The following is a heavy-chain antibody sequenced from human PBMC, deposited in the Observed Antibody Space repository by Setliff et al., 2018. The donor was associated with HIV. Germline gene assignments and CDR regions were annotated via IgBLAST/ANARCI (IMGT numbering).Heavy chain of an antibody. CDR1: GFTFSSYA. Sequence: GGSLRLPCAASGFTFSSYAMTWVRQAPGKGLEWVANIKQDGSEKYYVDSVKGRFTISRDNAKKSLYLQMNSLRAEDTAIYYCAKGKNWFDFWGQGTLVTVSS. V-gene: IGHV3-7*03. J-gene: IGHJ5*01. CDR2: IKQDGSEK. CDR3: AKGKNWFDF.